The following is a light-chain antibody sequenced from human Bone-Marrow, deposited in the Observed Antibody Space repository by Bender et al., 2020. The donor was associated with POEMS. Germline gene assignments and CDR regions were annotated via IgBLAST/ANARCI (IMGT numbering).Light chain of an antibody. CDR1: ALSNQY. CDR3: QSADSRGSSWV. J-gene: IGLJ3*02. Sequence: SFEVTQPPSVSVSPGQTATITCSGDALSNQYAYWYQQKTGQAPIVVIYKDTERPSGIPERFSGSSSGTTVTLTITEVQPEDEADYYCQSADSRGSSWVFGGGTKLAVL. V-gene: IGLV3-25*03. CDR2: KDT.